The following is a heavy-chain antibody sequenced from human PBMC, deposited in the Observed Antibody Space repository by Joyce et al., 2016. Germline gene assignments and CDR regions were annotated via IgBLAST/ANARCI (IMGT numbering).Heavy chain of an antibody. J-gene: IGHJ5*02. D-gene: IGHD6-6*01. CDR1: GFSFSGYW. CDR2: INADGSNT. V-gene: IGHV3-74*01. Sequence: EVQLVESGGGLVQPGGSLRLSCAASGFSFSGYWIHWVRQAPGKGLVWVSRINADGSNTRFADSGKVRFTISRDNAKNTLYLQMNSLRAEDTAVYYCVRGISARPGGPNWFDPWGQGTLVTVSS. CDR3: VRGISARPGGPNWFDP.